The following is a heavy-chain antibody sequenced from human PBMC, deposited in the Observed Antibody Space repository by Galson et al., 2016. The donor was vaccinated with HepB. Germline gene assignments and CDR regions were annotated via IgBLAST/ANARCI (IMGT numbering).Heavy chain of an antibody. CDR1: GYTFSELS. CDR2: IDPEDGET. J-gene: IGHJ2*01. V-gene: IGHV1-24*01. D-gene: IGHD6-19*01. CDR3: ATIKVAGTIFRQMYFDL. Sequence: SVKVSCKVSGYTFSELSMHWVRQAPGKGPEWMGGIDPEDGETLYAQKFQGRLTMNTDTSTDTAFMELSSLRFEDTAVYYCATIKVAGTIFRQMYFDLWGRGTLVTGSS.